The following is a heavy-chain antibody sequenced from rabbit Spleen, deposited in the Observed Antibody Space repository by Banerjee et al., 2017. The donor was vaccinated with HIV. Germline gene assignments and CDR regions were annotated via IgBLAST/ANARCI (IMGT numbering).Heavy chain of an antibody. CDR3: VRGASDSGYYSL. D-gene: IGHD1-1*01. V-gene: IGHV1S47*01. Sequence: QEQLVESGGGLVQPEGSLTLTCKASGVSLNDKDVMCWVRQAPGKGLEWIGYIDLIFGSTYYASWVNGRFTISSHNAQNTLYLQLNSLTAADTATYFCVRGASDSGYYSLWGPGTLVTVS. J-gene: IGHJ6*01. CDR2: IDLIFGST. CDR1: GVSLNDKD.